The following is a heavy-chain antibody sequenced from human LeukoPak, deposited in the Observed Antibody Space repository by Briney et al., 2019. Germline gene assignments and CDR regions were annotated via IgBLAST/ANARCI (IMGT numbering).Heavy chain of an antibody. D-gene: IGHD6-13*01. Sequence: GGSLRLSCAASGFTVSSNYMSWVRQAPGKGLEWVSVIYSGGSTYYADSVKGRFTISRDNSKNTLYLQMNSLRVEDTAVYYCASSRWFYYFDNWGQGTLVTVSS. CDR3: ASSRWFYYFDN. CDR2: IYSGGST. J-gene: IGHJ4*02. CDR1: GFTVSSNY. V-gene: IGHV3-53*01.